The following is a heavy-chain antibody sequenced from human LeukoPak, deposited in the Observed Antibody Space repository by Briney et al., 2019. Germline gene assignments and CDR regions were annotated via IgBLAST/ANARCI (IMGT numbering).Heavy chain of an antibody. Sequence: SETLSLTCTVSGASITSGLYYWNWIRQPPGKGLEWIGYIYYSGSTNYNPSLKSRVTISVDTSKNQFSLKLSSVTAADTAVYYCARNYQSVGYYYMDVWGKGTTVTVSS. D-gene: IGHD1-7*01. CDR1: GASITSGLYY. CDR2: IYYSGST. CDR3: ARNYQSVGYYYMDV. J-gene: IGHJ6*03. V-gene: IGHV4-61*01.